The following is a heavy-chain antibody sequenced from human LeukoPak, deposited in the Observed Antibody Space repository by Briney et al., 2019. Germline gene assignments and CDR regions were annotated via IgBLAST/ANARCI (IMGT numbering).Heavy chain of an antibody. CDR2: ISSNGGST. CDR1: GFTFSSYA. V-gene: IGHV3-64D*06. Sequence: GGSLRLSCSASGFTFSSYAMHWVRQAPGKGLEYVSAISSNGGSTYYADSVKGRFTISRDNSKNTLYLQMSSLRAEDTAVYCCVETGRLQVGYWGQGTLVTVSS. J-gene: IGHJ4*02. CDR3: VETGRLQVGY. D-gene: IGHD1-14*01.